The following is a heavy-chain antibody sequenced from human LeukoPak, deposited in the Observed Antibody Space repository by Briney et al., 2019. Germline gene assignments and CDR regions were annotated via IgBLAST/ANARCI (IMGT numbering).Heavy chain of an antibody. CDR1: GFTFSSCG. D-gene: IGHD2-2*01. J-gene: IGHJ3*01. CDR2: IRYYGSNH. CDR3: AKDPSFTSSNCDPPGS. V-gene: IGHV3-30*02. Sequence: PGGSLRLSCAASGFTFSSCGMNWVRKAPGKGLERVAFIRYYGSNHYYADSVKGRFTISRDNSKNTLYLQMNSLRAEDTAVYYCAKDPSFTSSNCDPPGSWGQGTMVTASS.